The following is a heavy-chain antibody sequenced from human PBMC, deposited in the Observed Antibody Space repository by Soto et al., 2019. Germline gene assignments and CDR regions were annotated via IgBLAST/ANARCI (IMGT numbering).Heavy chain of an antibody. J-gene: IGHJ6*04. D-gene: IGHD3-3*01. CDR2: INPNSGGT. V-gene: IGHV1-2*02. CDR1: GYTFTGYY. Sequence: ASVKVSCKASGYTFTGYYMHWVRQAPGQGLEWMGWINPNSGGTNYAQKFQGRVTMTRDTSISTAYMELSRLRSDDTAAYYCASDFWGGTRFYCCLDVWRKGTTVTVSS. CDR3: ASDFWGGTRFYCCLDV.